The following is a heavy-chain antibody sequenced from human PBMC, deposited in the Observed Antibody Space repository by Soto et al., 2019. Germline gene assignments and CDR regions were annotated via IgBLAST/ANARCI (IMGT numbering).Heavy chain of an antibody. D-gene: IGHD3-16*01. CDR3: AKAYFVWSSEQPYYFDY. V-gene: IGHV3-23*04. CDR1: GFSFSTYA. CDR2: ISGSGGRS. J-gene: IGHJ4*02. Sequence: EVQLVDSGGGLVQPGGSLRLSCAASGFSFSTYAMDWVRQGPGKGLELVSGISGSGGRSCCADSVKCRFTLSRDNSKSTLYLPRNSLRAEDTAVYYCAKAYFVWSSEQPYYFDYWGQGTLVTVAS.